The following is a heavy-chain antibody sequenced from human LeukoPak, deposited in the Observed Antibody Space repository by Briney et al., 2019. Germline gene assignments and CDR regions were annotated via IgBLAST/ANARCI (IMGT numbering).Heavy chain of an antibody. V-gene: IGHV3-64*01. CDR3: AREPTTYGSGSSFDY. Sequence: GGSLRLSCAASVFTFSNYAMHWVRQAPGKGLEYVSAISTTGGNTYYANSVKGRFTISRDNSKNTLFLQMGSLRAEDMAVYYCAREPTTYGSGSSFDYWGQGTLVTVSS. J-gene: IGHJ4*02. D-gene: IGHD3-10*01. CDR1: VFTFSNYA. CDR2: ISTTGGNT.